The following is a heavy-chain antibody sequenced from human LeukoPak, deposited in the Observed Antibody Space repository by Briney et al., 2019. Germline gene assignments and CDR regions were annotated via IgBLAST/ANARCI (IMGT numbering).Heavy chain of an antibody. Sequence: GGSLRLSCAASGFTFSSYGMHWVRQAPGKGLEWVAFIRYDGSNKYYADSVKGRFTISRDNSKNTLYLQMNSLRAEDTAVYYCAKGASPRMVRGVIITSPYYYYMDVWGKGTTVTISS. J-gene: IGHJ6*03. CDR1: GFTFSSYG. D-gene: IGHD3-10*01. CDR2: IRYDGSNK. V-gene: IGHV3-30*02. CDR3: AKGASPRMVRGVIITSPYYYYMDV.